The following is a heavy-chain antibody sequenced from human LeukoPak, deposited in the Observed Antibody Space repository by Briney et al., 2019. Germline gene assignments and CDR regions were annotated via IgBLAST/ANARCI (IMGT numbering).Heavy chain of an antibody. J-gene: IGHJ4*02. Sequence: GGSLRLSCAASGFTFSSYWMSWVRQAPGKGLEWVANIKQDGSEKYYVDSVKGRFTISRDNAKNSLYLQMNSLRAEDTAVYYCARDRRGKEQHVLFYWGQGTLVTVSS. CDR1: GFTFSSYW. CDR2: IKQDGSEK. D-gene: IGHD6-6*01. CDR3: ARDRRGKEQHVLFY. V-gene: IGHV3-7*01.